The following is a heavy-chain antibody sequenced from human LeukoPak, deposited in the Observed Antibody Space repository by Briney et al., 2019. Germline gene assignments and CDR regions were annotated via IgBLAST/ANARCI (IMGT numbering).Heavy chain of an antibody. D-gene: IGHD6-19*01. CDR1: GGSISSSSYY. CDR2: IYHSGST. CDR3: ASVSVESSGWYLVFYYFDY. V-gene: IGHV4-39*07. J-gene: IGHJ4*02. Sequence: PSETLSLTCTVSGGSISSSSYYWGWIRQPPGKGLEWIGSIYHSGSTYYNPSLKSRVTISVDTSKNQFSLKLSSVTAADTAVYYCASVSVESSGWYLVFYYFDYWGQGTLVTVSS.